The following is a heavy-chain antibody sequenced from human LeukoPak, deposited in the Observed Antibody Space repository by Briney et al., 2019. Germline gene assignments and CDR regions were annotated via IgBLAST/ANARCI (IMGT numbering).Heavy chain of an antibody. CDR1: GFTFSSFA. J-gene: IGHJ4*02. D-gene: IGHD6-19*01. CDR3: AKDHGVAVAGMYY. V-gene: IGHV3-23*01. Sequence: GGSLRLSCAASGFTFSSFAMSWVRQAPGKGLEWVSSMSGSGGSTYYADSVKGRFTISRDNSRNTLYLQMNSLRADDTAVYYYAKDHGVAVAGMYYWGQGTLVTVSS. CDR2: MSGSGGST.